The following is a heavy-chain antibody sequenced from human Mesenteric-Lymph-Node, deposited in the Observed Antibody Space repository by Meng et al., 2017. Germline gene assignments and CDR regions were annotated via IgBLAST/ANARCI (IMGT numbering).Heavy chain of an antibody. D-gene: IGHD6-19*01. CDR1: GFTFDDYA. CDR3: AREIFSGYSSGWYCDY. V-gene: IGHV3-9*01. Sequence: SLKISCAASGFTFDDYAMHWVRQAPGKGLEWVSGISWNSGSIGYADSVKGRFTISRDNAKNSLYLQMNSLRAEDTAVYYCAREIFSGYSSGWYCDYWGQGTLVTVSS. J-gene: IGHJ4*02. CDR2: ISWNSGSI.